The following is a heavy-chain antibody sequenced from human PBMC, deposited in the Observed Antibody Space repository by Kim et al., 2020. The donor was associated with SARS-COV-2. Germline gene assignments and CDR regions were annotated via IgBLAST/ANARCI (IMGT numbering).Heavy chain of an antibody. CDR2: FDPEDGET. V-gene: IGHV1-24*01. CDR1: GYTLTELS. CDR3: ATGDFDSSGYYASFDY. J-gene: IGHJ4*02. D-gene: IGHD3-22*01. Sequence: ASVKVSCKVSGYTLTELSMHWVRQAPGKGLEWMGGFDPEDGETIYAQKFQGRVTMTEDTSTDTAYMELSSLRSEDTAVYYCATGDFDSSGYYASFDYWGQGTLVTVSS.